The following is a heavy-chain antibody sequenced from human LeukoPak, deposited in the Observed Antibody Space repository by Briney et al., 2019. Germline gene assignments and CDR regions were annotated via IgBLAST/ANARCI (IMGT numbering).Heavy chain of an antibody. Sequence: SETLSLTCTVSGGSISSYYWSWIRQPPGKGLEWIGYIQYSGSTNYNPSLKSRVTISVDTSKNQFSLKLSSVTAADTAVYYCARDSGYYDSSGYYYWGQGTLVTVSS. CDR3: ARDSGYYDSSGYYY. J-gene: IGHJ4*02. CDR1: GGSISSYY. D-gene: IGHD3-22*01. V-gene: IGHV4-59*01. CDR2: IQYSGST.